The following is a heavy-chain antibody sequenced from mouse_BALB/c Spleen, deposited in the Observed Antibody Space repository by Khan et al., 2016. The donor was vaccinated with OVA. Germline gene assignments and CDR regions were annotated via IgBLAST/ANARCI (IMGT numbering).Heavy chain of an antibody. D-gene: IGHD1-1*02. CDR2: INPNNGGT. CDR3: TRSGYGAFAY. V-gene: IGHV1S81*02. Sequence: QVQLQPSGAELVKPGASVKLSCKASGYTFTNYYMYWVKQRPGKGLEWNGEINPNNGGTNFNEKFKSKATLTVDKSSSTAYMQLSSLTSEDDAVYDCTRSGYGAFAYWGQGTLVTVSA. CDR1: GYTFTNYY. J-gene: IGHJ3*01.